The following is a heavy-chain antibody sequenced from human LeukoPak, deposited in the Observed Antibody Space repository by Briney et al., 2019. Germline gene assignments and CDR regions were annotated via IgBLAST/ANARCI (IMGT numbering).Heavy chain of an antibody. CDR1: GGSISSYY. D-gene: IGHD1-1*01. V-gene: IGHV4-59*01. Sequence: SETLSLTCTVSGGSISSYYWSWIRQPPGKGLEWIGYIYYRGSTNYNPSLKSRVTISVDTSKNQFSLKLSSVTAADTAVYYCARDFPGTTAGYYYYGMDVWGQGTTVTVSS. CDR2: IYYRGST. J-gene: IGHJ6*02. CDR3: ARDFPGTTAGYYYYGMDV.